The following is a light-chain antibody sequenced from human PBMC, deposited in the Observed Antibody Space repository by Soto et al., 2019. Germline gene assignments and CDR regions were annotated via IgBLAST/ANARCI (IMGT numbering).Light chain of an antibody. CDR1: QSVSSY. CDR3: QQYNNWPPQLT. J-gene: IGKJ4*01. CDR2: GAS. Sequence: EIVMTQSPATLSVSLGERATLSCRASQSVSSYLAWYQQQPGQAPRLLIYGASTRATGVPARFSGSGSGTEFTLSISSLQSEDFAVYYCQQYNNWPPQLTFGGGTKVDI. V-gene: IGKV3-15*01.